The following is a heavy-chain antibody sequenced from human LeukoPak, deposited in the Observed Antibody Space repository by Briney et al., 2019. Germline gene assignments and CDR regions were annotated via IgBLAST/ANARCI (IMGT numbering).Heavy chain of an antibody. J-gene: IGHJ3*02. CDR2: IIPILGIA. CDR1: GGTFSSYA. Sequence: SVKASCKASGGTFSSYAISWVRQAPGQGLEWMGRIIPILGIANYAQKFQGRVTITADKSTSTAYMELSSLRSEDTAVYYCARVIVGATTDAFDIWGQGTMVTVSS. D-gene: IGHD1-26*01. V-gene: IGHV1-69*04. CDR3: ARVIVGATTDAFDI.